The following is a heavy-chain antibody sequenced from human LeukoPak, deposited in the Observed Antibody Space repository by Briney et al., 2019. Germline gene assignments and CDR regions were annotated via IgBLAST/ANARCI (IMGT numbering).Heavy chain of an antibody. J-gene: IGHJ5*02. V-gene: IGHV4-4*07. CDR1: GGSISSYY. CDR3: ARHAEYCSGGSCYSANWFDP. D-gene: IGHD2-15*01. Sequence: SETLSLTCTVSGGSISSYYWSWIRQPAGKGLEWIGRIYTSGSTNYNPSLKSRVTISVDTSKNQFSLKLSSVTAADTAVYYCARHAEYCSGGSCYSANWFDPWGQGTLVTVSS. CDR2: IYTSGST.